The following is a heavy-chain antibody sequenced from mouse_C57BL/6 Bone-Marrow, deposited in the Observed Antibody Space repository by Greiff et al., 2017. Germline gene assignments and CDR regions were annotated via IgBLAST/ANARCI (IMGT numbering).Heavy chain of an antibody. CDR2: IYPGSGST. CDR1: GYTFTSYW. CDR3: ASDYYGSSSRGYFDV. V-gene: IGHV1-55*01. D-gene: IGHD1-1*01. Sequence: VQLQQPGAELVKPGASVKMSCKASGYTFTSYWITWVKQRPGQGLEWIGDIYPGSGSTNYNEKFKSKATLTVDTSSSTAYMQLSSLTSEDSAVYYGASDYYGSSSRGYFDVWGTGTTVTVSS. J-gene: IGHJ1*03.